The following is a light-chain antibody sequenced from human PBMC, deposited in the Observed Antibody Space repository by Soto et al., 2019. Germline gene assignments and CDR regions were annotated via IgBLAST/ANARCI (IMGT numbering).Light chain of an antibody. J-gene: IGLJ3*02. CDR1: SSDVGSYNL. CDR2: EVS. CDR3: CSYAGSSTSWV. V-gene: IGLV2-23*02. Sequence: QSALTQPASVSGSPGQSITISCTETSSDVGSYNLVSWYQQHPGKAPKLMIYEVSKRPSGVSNRFSGSKSGNTASLTISGLQAEDEADYYCCSYAGSSTSWVFGGGTKVTVL.